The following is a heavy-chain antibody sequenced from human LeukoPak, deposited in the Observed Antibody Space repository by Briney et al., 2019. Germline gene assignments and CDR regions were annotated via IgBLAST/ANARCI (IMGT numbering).Heavy chain of an antibody. Sequence: ASVKVSCKASGYTFTSYDINWVRQATGQGLEWMGWMNPNSGNTGYAQKFQGRVTMTRNTSISTAYMELSSLRSEDTAVYYCARGHYDYVWGSYRRLHYFDYWGQGTLVTVSS. V-gene: IGHV1-8*01. CDR1: GYTFTSYD. J-gene: IGHJ4*02. D-gene: IGHD3-16*02. CDR2: MNPNSGNT. CDR3: ARGHYDYVWGSYRRLHYFDY.